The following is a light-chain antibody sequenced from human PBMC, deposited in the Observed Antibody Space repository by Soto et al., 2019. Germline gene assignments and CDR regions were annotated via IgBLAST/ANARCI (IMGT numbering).Light chain of an antibody. J-gene: IGLJ2*01. CDR3: QTLDTGIVV. CDR2: VKSDGSH. V-gene: IGLV4-69*01. Sequence: QLVLTQSPSASASLGASVKLTCTLSSGHGNYVIAWHQQQPEKGPRYLMKVKSDGSHTKGDGIPDRFSGSSSGAERYLAISSLQSEDEADYFCQTLDTGIVVFGGGTKLTVL. CDR1: SGHGNYV.